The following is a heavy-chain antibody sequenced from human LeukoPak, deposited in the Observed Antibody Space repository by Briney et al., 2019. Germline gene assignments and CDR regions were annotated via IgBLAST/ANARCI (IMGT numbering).Heavy chain of an antibody. CDR3: ARALWLGPFDY. J-gene: IGHJ4*02. CDR1: GGSFSGYY. V-gene: IGHV4-34*01. CDR2: INHSGST. D-gene: IGHD6-19*01. Sequence: SETLFLTCAVYGGSFSGYYWSWIRQPPGKGLEWIGEINHSGSTNYNPSLESRVTISVDTSKNQFSLKLSSVTAADTAVYYCARALWLGPFDYWGQGTLVTVSS.